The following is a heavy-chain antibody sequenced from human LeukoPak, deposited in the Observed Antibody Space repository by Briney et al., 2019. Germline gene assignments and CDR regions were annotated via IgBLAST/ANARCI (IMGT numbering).Heavy chain of an antibody. V-gene: IGHV1-3*01. CDR3: ARDGGGRYGTTLLDY. J-gene: IGHJ4*02. D-gene: IGHD1/OR15-1a*01. CDR2: INAGNGNI. Sequence: ASVKVSCKASGYIFTNYGIHWVRQAPGQRLECMGWINAGNGNIKYSQNFQGRVTFTGDTSASTVYMEFNSLRSEDTAVYYCARDGGGRYGTTLLDYWGQGTLVTGSS. CDR1: GYIFTNYG.